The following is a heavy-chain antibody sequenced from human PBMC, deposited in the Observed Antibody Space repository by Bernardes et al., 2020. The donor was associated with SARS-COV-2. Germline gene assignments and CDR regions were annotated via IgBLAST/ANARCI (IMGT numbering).Heavy chain of an antibody. CDR3: ASAPWELKKY. J-gene: IGHJ4*02. V-gene: IGHV3-33*01. Sequence: GGSLRLSCAASGFPFSTYGMHWVRQAPDKGLEWVAIIWSDGSTKYYADSVKGRFTISRDNSKNTLYLQMNSLRVEDTAVYYCASAPWELKKYWGQGTLVTVSS. CDR1: GFPFSTYG. D-gene: IGHD1-26*01. CDR2: IWSDGSTK.